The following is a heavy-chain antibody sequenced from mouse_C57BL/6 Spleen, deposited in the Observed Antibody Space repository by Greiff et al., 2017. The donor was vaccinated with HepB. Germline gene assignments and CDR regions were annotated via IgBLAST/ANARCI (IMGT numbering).Heavy chain of an antibody. CDR3: ARGGYDYDVRYYFDY. CDR1: GFTFSDYG. J-gene: IGHJ2*01. V-gene: IGHV5-17*01. Sequence: EVHLVESGGGLVKPGGSLKLSCAASGFTFSDYGMHWVRQAPEKGLEWVAYISSGSSTIYYADTVKGRFTISRDNAKNTLFLQMTSLRSEDTAMYYCARGGYDYDVRYYFDYWGQGTTLTVSS. CDR2: ISSGSSTI. D-gene: IGHD2-4*01.